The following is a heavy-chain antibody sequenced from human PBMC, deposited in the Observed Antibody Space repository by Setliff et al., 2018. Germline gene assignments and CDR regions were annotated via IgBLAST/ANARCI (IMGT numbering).Heavy chain of an antibody. CDR2: IYYSGT. CDR1: SASRSINTYY. CDR3: AGGTIVAPGGYFYYMDV. D-gene: IGHD6-6*01. Sequence: SETLSLTCTVSSASRSINTYYWSWIRQPPGKGLDWVGNIYYSGTNYNPSPKSRVTISVDTSKHQISLKLNSVTAADTAVYYCAGGTIVAPGGYFYYMDVWGKGATVTVSS. J-gene: IGHJ6*03. V-gene: IGHV4-59*01.